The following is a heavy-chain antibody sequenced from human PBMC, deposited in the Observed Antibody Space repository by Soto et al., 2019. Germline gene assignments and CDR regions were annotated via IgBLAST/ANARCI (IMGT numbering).Heavy chain of an antibody. V-gene: IGHV4-4*02. CDR1: GGSISSSNW. CDR2: IYHSGST. Sequence: SETLSLTCAVSGGSISSSNWWSWVRQPPGKGLEWIGEIYHSGSTTYNPSLKSRVTMSVDKSENQFSLKLSSVTAADTAVYYSARGSYYGMDVWGQGTTVTVSS. CDR3: ARGSYYGMDV. J-gene: IGHJ6*02.